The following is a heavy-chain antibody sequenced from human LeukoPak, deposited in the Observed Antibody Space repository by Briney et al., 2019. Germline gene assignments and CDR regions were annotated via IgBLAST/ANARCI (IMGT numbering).Heavy chain of an antibody. Sequence: GASVKVSCKASGGTFSSDAISWVRQAPGQGLEWVGVFIPIFRAASYAQELQGRVTITANESASAVYMELSSLRSDDTAVYYCATVYSGSYYFDYWGQGTLVTVSS. D-gene: IGHD1-26*01. V-gene: IGHV1-69*13. CDR3: ATVYSGSYYFDY. CDR1: GGTFSSDA. J-gene: IGHJ4*02. CDR2: FIPIFRAA.